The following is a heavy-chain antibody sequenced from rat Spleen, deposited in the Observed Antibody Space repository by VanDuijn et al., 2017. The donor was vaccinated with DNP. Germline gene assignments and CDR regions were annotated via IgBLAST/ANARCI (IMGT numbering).Heavy chain of an antibody. CDR1: GFTFSNYD. D-gene: IGHD1-11*01. V-gene: IGHV5-20*01. J-gene: IGHJ2*01. Sequence: EVQLVESGGGLVQPGRSMKLSCAASGFTFSNYDMAWFRQAPTKGLAWVASISYHGSRIYYRDSVKGRFIISRENAKSTLYLQMDSLRSEDTATYYCTTRRGHWGQGVMATVSS. CDR2: ISYHGSRI. CDR3: TTRRGH.